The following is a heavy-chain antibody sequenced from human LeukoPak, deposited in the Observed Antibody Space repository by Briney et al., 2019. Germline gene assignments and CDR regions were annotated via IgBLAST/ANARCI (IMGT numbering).Heavy chain of an antibody. CDR3: ATIPGYSSSWLII. D-gene: IGHD6-13*01. CDR1: GGSISSSSYY. V-gene: IGHV4-39*01. J-gene: IGHJ4*02. Sequence: SETLSLTCTVSGGSISSSSYYWGWIRQPPGKGLEWIGSIYYSGSTYYNPSLKSRVTISVDTSKNQFSLKLSSVTAVDTAVYYCATIPGYSSSWLIIWGQGTLVTVSS. CDR2: IYYSGST.